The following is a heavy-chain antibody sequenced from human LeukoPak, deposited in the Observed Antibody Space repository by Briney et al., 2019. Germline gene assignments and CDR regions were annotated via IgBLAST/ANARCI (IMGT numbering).Heavy chain of an antibody. J-gene: IGHJ4*02. D-gene: IGHD1-1*01. CDR2: INSDGSST. CDR1: GFTFNSYW. V-gene: IGHV3-74*01. Sequence: PGGSLRLSCEASGFTFNSYWMHWVRQAPGKGLVWVSRINSDGSSTSYADSVKGRFTISRDNAKNTLYLQMNSLRAEDTAVYYCARDLHSIKVHAFDYWGQGTLVTVSS. CDR3: ARDLHSIKVHAFDY.